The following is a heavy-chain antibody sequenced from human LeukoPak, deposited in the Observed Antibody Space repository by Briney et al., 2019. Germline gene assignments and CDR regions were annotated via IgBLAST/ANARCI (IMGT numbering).Heavy chain of an antibody. CDR3: ARAYDKAYDY. J-gene: IGHJ4*02. Sequence: GGSLRLSCAASGFTFSSYAMSWVRQAPGKGLEWVSAISGSGGSTYYADSVKGRVTISRDNSKNTVSLHMNSLRAEDSAIYRCARAYDKAYDYWGQGTLVTVSS. V-gene: IGHV3-23*01. D-gene: IGHD2-21*01. CDR1: GFTFSSYA. CDR2: ISGSGGST.